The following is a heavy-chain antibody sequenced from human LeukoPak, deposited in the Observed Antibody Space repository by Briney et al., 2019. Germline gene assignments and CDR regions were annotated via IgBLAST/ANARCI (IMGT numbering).Heavy chain of an antibody. V-gene: IGHV1-2*02. D-gene: IGHD4-17*01. CDR3: ARGYGTALHYFDY. CDR1: GYTFTSYY. Sequence: ASVKVSCKASGYTFTSYYMHWVRQAPGQGLEWMGWINPNSGGTNYAQKFQGRVTMTRDTSISTAYMELSRLRSDDTAVYYCARGYGTALHYFDYWGQGTLVTVSS. J-gene: IGHJ4*02. CDR2: INPNSGGT.